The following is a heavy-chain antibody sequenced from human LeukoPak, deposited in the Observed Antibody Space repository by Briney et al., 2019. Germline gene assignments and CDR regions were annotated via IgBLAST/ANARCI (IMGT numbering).Heavy chain of an antibody. Sequence: ASVKVSCKVSGHTLTELSMHWVRQAPGKGLEWMGGFDAEDGETIYAQKFQGRVTMTEDTSTDTAYMELSSLRSEDTAVYYCATTPSSWFGELPYWGLGTLVTVSS. CDR3: ATTPSSWFGELPY. J-gene: IGHJ4*02. V-gene: IGHV1-24*01. CDR2: FDAEDGET. D-gene: IGHD3-10*01. CDR1: GHTLTELS.